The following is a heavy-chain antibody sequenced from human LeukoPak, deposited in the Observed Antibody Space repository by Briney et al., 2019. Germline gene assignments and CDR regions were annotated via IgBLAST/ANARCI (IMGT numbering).Heavy chain of an antibody. V-gene: IGHV3-23*01. Sequence: GGSLRLSCAASGFTFSSYAMRWVRQGPGQGLLWVSGISGDGDTTYYADSVKGRFSISRDNSKNTLYLQMTSLRVEDTGKYYCVKDQDDYFPYYGMDVWGQGTTVTVSS. CDR1: GFTFSSYA. CDR2: ISGDGDTT. D-gene: IGHD4/OR15-4a*01. CDR3: VKDQDDYFPYYGMDV. J-gene: IGHJ6*02.